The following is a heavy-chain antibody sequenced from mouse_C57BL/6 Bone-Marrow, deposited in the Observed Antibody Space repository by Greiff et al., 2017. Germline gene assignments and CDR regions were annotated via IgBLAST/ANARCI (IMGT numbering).Heavy chain of an antibody. CDR1: GYTFTSYG. Sequence: VKLQESGAELARPGASVKLSCKASGYTFTSYGISWVKQRTGQGLEWIGEIYPRSGNTYYNEKFKGKATLTADKSSSTAYMELRSLTSEDSAVYFCAYYYGSFYYYAMDYWGQGTSVTVSS. V-gene: IGHV1-81*01. D-gene: IGHD1-1*01. J-gene: IGHJ4*01. CDR2: IYPRSGNT. CDR3: AYYYGSFYYYAMDY.